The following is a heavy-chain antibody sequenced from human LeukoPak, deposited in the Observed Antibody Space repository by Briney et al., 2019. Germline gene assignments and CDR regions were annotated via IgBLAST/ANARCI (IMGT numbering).Heavy chain of an antibody. CDR3: ARGTHRSNWFDP. J-gene: IGHJ5*02. V-gene: IGHV1-8*01. CDR2: TNPNSGNT. Sequence: ASVKVSCKASGYTFTIYDINWVRQATGQGLEWMGWTNPNSGNTGYAQKFQGRVTMTRNTSISTAYMELSSLRSEDTAVYYCARGTHRSNWFDPWGQGTLVTVSS. D-gene: IGHD1-14*01. CDR1: GYTFTIYD.